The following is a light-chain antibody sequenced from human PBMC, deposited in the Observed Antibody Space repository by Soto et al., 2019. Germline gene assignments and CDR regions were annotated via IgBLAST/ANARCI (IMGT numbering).Light chain of an antibody. CDR2: DVS. CDR3: CSYAGSYTHYV. Sequence: QSALTQPRSVSGSSGQSITISCTGTSSDVGGYNYVSWYRQHPGKAPKLMIYDVSKRPSGVPDRFSGSKSGNTASLTISGLQAEDEADYCCCSYAGSYTHYVFGTGTKLTVL. V-gene: IGLV2-11*01. CDR1: SSDVGGYNY. J-gene: IGLJ1*01.